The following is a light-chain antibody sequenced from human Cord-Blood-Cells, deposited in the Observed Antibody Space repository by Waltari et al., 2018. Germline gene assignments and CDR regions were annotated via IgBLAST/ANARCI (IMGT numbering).Light chain of an antibody. V-gene: IGKV1-39*01. CDR3: QQSYSTPYT. Sequence: DIQMTQSPSSLSPPAGARTTITTRASQSISSYLNWYQQKPGKAPKLLIYAASSLQSGVPSRFSGSGSGTDFTLTISSLQPEDFATYYCQQSYSTPYTFGQGTKLEIK. CDR2: AAS. CDR1: QSISSY. J-gene: IGKJ2*01.